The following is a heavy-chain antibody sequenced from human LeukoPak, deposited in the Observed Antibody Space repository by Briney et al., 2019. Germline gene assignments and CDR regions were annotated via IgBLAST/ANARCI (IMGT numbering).Heavy chain of an antibody. V-gene: IGHV1-8*01. CDR1: GYTFTSYD. CDR2: MNPNSGNT. J-gene: IGHJ5*02. Sequence: ASVKVSCKASGYTFTSYDINWVRQATGQGLEWMGWMNPNSGNTGYAQKFQGRVTMTRNTSISTAYMELSSLRSEDTAVYYCARGEHDDGDYVAANWFDPWGQGTLVTVSS. D-gene: IGHD4-17*01. CDR3: ARGEHDDGDYVAANWFDP.